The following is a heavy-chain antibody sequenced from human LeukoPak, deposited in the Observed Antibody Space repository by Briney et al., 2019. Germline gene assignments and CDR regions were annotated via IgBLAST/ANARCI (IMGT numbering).Heavy chain of an antibody. V-gene: IGHV6-1*01. CDR3: ARCLASGGLRYFDWLLSQYNWFDP. CDR2: TYYGSNWYN. CDR1: GDSVSSNSAA. J-gene: IGHJ5*02. D-gene: IGHD3-9*01. Sequence: TSQTLSLTCAISGDSVSSNSAAWNWIRQSPSRGLEWLGRTYYGSNWYNDYAVSVKSRITINPDTSKNQFSLQLNSVTPEDTAVYYCARCLASGGLRYFDWLLSQYNWFDPWGQGTLVTVSS.